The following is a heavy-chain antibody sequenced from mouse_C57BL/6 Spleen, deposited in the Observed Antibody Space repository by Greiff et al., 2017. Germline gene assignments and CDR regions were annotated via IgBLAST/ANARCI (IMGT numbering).Heavy chain of an antibody. CDR2: IYPGDGDT. CDR1: GYAFSSYW. Sequence: VQGVESGAELVKPGASVKISCKASGYAFSSYWMNWVKQRPGKGLEWIGQIYPGDGDTNYNGKFKGKATLTADKSSSTAYMQLSSLTSEDSAVYFCAREGGYYHYFDYWGQGTTLTVSS. V-gene: IGHV1-80*01. J-gene: IGHJ2*01. D-gene: IGHD2-3*01. CDR3: AREGGYYHYFDY.